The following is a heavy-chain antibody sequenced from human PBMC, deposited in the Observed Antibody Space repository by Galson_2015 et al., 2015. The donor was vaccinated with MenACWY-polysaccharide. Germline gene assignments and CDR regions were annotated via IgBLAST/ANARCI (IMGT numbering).Heavy chain of an antibody. J-gene: IGHJ5*02. Sequence: SLRLSCAASGFTFSSYGMHWVRQAPGKGLEWVAVISYDGSDKYYADSVKGRITISRDNSKDTLYLQINSLRVEDTALYYCVKSDRDYDDSSNWFDPWGQGTLVTVSS. D-gene: IGHD4-17*01. V-gene: IGHV3-30*18. CDR3: VKSDRDYDDSSNWFDP. CDR1: GFTFSSYG. CDR2: ISYDGSDK.